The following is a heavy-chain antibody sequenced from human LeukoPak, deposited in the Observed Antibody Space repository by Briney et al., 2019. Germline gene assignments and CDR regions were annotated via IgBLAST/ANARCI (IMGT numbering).Heavy chain of an antibody. D-gene: IGHD3-10*01. V-gene: IGHV4-59*12. Sequence: PSETLSLTCTVSGGSISSYYWSWIRQPPGKGLEWIGYIYYSGSTNYNPSLKSRVTISVDTSKNQFSLKLSSVTAADTAVYYCARVGGYYLDAFDIWGQGTMVTVSS. J-gene: IGHJ3*02. CDR2: IYYSGST. CDR1: GGSISSYY. CDR3: ARVGGYYLDAFDI.